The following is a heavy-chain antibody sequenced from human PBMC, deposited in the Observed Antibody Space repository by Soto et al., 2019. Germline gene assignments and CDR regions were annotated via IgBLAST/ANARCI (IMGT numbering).Heavy chain of an antibody. CDR1: GFTFSSYG. V-gene: IGHV3-30*18. CDR2: ISYDGSNK. D-gene: IGHD3-22*01. CDR3: PKDNYYYDRSGSYTYDY. Sequence: PGGSLRLSCAASGFTFSSYGVHWVRQAPGKGLEWVAVISYDGSNKHYADSVKGRFTISRDNSKNTLDLQMNSLRVEDTAVYYCPKDNYYYDRSGSYTYDYWGQGT. J-gene: IGHJ4*02.